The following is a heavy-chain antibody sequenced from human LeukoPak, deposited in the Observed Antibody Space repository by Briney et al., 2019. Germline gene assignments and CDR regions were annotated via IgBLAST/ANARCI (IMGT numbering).Heavy chain of an antibody. CDR1: GFTFSTYG. J-gene: IGHJ4*02. D-gene: IGHD2-2*01. Sequence: GGSLRLSCAASGFTFSTYGMHWVRQAPGKGLEWVAVISYDGSNKYYADSVKGRFTISRDNSKNTLYLQMNSLRAEDTAVYYCAKLGGGCSSTSCYVDDYWGQGTLVTVSS. CDR3: AKLGGGCSSTSCYVDDY. CDR2: ISYDGSNK. V-gene: IGHV3-30*18.